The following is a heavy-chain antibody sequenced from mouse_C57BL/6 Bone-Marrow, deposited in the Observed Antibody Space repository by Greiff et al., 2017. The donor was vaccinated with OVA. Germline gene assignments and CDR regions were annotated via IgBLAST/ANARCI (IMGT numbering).Heavy chain of an antibody. CDR3: TGRGDY. Sequence: EVKLQESGGGLVQPGGSMKLSCVASGFTFSNSWMNWVRQSPEKGLEWVAQIRLKSDNYATHYAESVKGRFTISRDDSKSSVYLQMNNVRAEDTGIYYCTGRGDYWGQGTTLTVSS. J-gene: IGHJ2*01. V-gene: IGHV6-3*01. CDR1: GFTFSNSW. CDR2: IRLKSDNYAT.